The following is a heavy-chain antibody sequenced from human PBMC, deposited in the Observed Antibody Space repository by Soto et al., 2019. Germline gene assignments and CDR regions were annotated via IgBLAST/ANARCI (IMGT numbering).Heavy chain of an antibody. CDR2: INHSGST. Sequence: SETLSLTCAVYGGSFSVYYWSWIGQRPGKGLEWIGEINHSGSTNYNPSLKSRVTISVDTSKNQFSLKLSSVTAADTAVYYCAGFSTSSAYGVVRYIGYYYYYMDVWDKGTTVTVSS. D-gene: IGHD2-2*01. CDR3: AGFSTSSAYGVVRYIGYYYYYMDV. V-gene: IGHV4-34*01. J-gene: IGHJ6*03. CDR1: GGSFSVYY.